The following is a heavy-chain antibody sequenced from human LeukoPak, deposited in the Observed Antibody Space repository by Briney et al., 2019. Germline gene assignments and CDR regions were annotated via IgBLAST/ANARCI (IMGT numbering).Heavy chain of an antibody. Sequence: GRSLRLSCAASGFTFSSYAMHWVRQAAGKGLEWVAVMSYDGSNKYYADSVKGRFTISRDNSKNTLFLQMNSLRAEDTAVYYCARVRSSLWFGEQGPLDLWGKGTTVTVSS. CDR2: MSYDGSNK. V-gene: IGHV3-30*01. J-gene: IGHJ6*04. CDR3: ARVRSSLWFGEQGPLDL. CDR1: GFTFSSYA. D-gene: IGHD3-10*01.